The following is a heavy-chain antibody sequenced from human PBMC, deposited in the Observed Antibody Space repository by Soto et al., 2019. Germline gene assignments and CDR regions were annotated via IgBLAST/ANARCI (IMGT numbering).Heavy chain of an antibody. CDR3: ARSTMLRGGPLDY. CDR1: GFSLSTSGMC. V-gene: IGHV2-70*01. Sequence: SVPTLVNPTQTLTLTCTFSGFSLSTSGMCVSWIRQPPGKALEWLALIDWDDDKYYTTSLKTRLTTSKDTSKNEVVLRMTNMDPMDTGTYFCARSTMLRGGPLDYWGQGTPVTVSS. D-gene: IGHD3-10*01. J-gene: IGHJ4*02. CDR2: IDWDDDK.